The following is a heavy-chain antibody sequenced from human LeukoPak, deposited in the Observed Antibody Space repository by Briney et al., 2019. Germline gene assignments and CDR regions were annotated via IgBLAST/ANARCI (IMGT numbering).Heavy chain of an antibody. V-gene: IGHV4-59*08. CDR1: GGSTSSDY. D-gene: IGHD3-16*01. CDR3: ARLKLGAYFDL. CDR2: VYNSGDT. J-gene: IGHJ2*01. Sequence: SETLSLTCTVSGGSTSSDYWSWIRQSPGKGLEWVGYVYNSGDTGKNPSLKSRVTILLDASKNQCSLKLTSVSAADTAVYYCARLKLGAYFDLWGRGTLVTVSS.